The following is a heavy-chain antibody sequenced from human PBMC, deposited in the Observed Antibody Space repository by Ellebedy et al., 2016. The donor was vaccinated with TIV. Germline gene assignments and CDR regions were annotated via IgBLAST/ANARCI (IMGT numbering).Heavy chain of an antibody. CDR3: AREPRGTTVVPPFDP. CDR2: LSVYNGTT. D-gene: IGHD4-23*01. CDR1: GYTFTSYG. V-gene: IGHV1-18*01. J-gene: IGHJ5*02. Sequence: AASVKVSCKASGYTFTSYGISWVRQAPGQGLEWMGWLSVYNGTTNYAQKLQGIVTMPTDTSTSTAYMELRRLRSDDTAVYYCAREPRGTTVVPPFDPWGQGTLVTVSS.